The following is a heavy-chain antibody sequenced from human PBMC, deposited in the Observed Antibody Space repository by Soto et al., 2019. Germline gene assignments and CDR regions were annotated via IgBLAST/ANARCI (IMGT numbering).Heavy chain of an antibody. CDR1: GYTFTSYA. CDR3: ARAWVVVTAPDY. D-gene: IGHD2-21*02. J-gene: IGHJ4*02. V-gene: IGHV1-3*05. Sequence: QVQLVQSGAEEKKPGASVNVSCMASGYTFTSYAMHWVRQAPGQRLEWMGWINAGNGNTKYSQKFQGRVTITRDTSASTAYMELSSLRSEDTAVYYCARAWVVVTAPDYWGQGTLVTVSS. CDR2: INAGNGNT.